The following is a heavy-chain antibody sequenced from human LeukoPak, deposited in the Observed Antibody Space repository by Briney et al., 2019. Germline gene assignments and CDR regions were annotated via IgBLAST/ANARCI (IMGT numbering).Heavy chain of an antibody. V-gene: IGHV1-69*04. CDR2: IIPILGIA. CDR3: ARDDGDYGVGYYFDY. D-gene: IGHD4-17*01. J-gene: IGHJ4*02. Sequence: ASVQVSCKASGGTFSSYAISWVRQAPGQGLEWMGRIIPILGIANYAQKFQGRVTITADKSTSTAYMELSSLRSEDTAVYYCARDDGDYGVGYYFDYWGQGTLVTVSS. CDR1: GGTFSSYA.